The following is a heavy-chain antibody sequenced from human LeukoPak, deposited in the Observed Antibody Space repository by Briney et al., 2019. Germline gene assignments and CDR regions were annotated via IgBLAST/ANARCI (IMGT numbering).Heavy chain of an antibody. CDR3: AKDQLIYGDYVYYFDY. J-gene: IGHJ4*02. CDR1: GFTFSSYG. CDR2: IRYDGSNK. D-gene: IGHD4-17*01. Sequence: GGSLRLSCAASGFTFSSYGMHWVRQAPGKGLEWVAFIRYDGSNKYYADSVKGRFTISRDNSKNTLYLQMNSLRAEDTAVYYCAKDQLIYGDYVYYFDYWGQGTLVTVSS. V-gene: IGHV3-30*02.